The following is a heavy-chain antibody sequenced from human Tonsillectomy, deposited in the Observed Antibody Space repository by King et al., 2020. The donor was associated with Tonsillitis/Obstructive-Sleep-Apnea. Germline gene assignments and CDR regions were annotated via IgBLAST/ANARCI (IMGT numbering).Heavy chain of an antibody. V-gene: IGHV3-53*01. Sequence: VQLVESGGGLIQPGGSLRLSCAASGFTVSSNYMSWVRQAPGKVLEWVSVIYSCGSTYYADSGKGRFTISRDNAKNTLYLQMNSLRAEDMAVYYCARAYEFWRGYYGYWGQGTLVTVSS. J-gene: IGHJ4*02. CDR1: GFTVSSNY. D-gene: IGHD3-3*01. CDR2: IYSCGST. CDR3: ARAYEFWRGYYGY.